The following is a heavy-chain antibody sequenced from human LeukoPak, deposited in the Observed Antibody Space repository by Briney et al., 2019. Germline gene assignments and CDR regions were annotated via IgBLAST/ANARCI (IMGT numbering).Heavy chain of an antibody. V-gene: IGHV3-23*01. CDR1: GFTVSSNY. CDR3: AKDPIVGATVNWFDP. CDR2: ISGSGGST. J-gene: IGHJ5*02. Sequence: GGSLRLSCAASGFTVSSNYMTWVRQAPGKGLEWVSAISGSGGSTYYADSVKGRFTISRDNSKNTLYLQMNSLRAEDTAVYYCAKDPIVGATVNWFDPWGQGTLVTVSS. D-gene: IGHD1-26*01.